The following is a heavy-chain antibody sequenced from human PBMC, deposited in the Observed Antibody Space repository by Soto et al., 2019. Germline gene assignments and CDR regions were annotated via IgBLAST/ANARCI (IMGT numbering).Heavy chain of an antibody. V-gene: IGHV5-51*01. CDR2: IYPGDSDT. J-gene: IGHJ4*02. CDR1: GYSFSIYW. Sequence: GESLKISCKGSGYSFSIYWIGWVRHMPGKGLEWMGIIYPGDSDTRYSPSFQGQVTISADKSINTAYMEVSSLRSEDTAVYYCARGGTVVLVTAPLAHGGQGTLVTFPS. CDR3: ARGGTVVLVTAPLAH. D-gene: IGHD2-21*02.